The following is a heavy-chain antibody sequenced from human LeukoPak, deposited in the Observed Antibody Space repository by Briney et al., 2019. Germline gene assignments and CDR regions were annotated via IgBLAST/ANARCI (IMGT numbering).Heavy chain of an antibody. D-gene: IGHD3-22*01. J-gene: IGHJ4*02. V-gene: IGHV1-46*01. CDR2: INPSGGST. Sequence: ASVKVSCKASGYTFISYYMHWVRQAPGQGLEWMGIINPSGGSTSYAQKFQGRVTITADESTSTAYMELSSLRSEDTAVYYCARDHEGYSYYDSSETSDYWGQGTLVTVSS. CDR1: GYTFISYY. CDR3: ARDHEGYSYYDSSETSDY.